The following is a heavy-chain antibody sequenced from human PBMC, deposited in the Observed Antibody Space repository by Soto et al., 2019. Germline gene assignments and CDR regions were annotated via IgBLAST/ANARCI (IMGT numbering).Heavy chain of an antibody. D-gene: IGHD2-15*01. Sequence: QVQLQQWGAGLLKPSETLSLTCAVYGGSFSGYYWSWIRQPPGKGLEWIGELNHSGSTNYNPSPKSRGTISVNRSKSQFSRKLSSVTAANTAVYYWARGLGYCSGGSCSLGSGWFDPWGQGTLVTVSS. V-gene: IGHV4-34*01. CDR2: LNHSGST. CDR1: GGSFSGYY. CDR3: ARGLGYCSGGSCSLGSGWFDP. J-gene: IGHJ5*02.